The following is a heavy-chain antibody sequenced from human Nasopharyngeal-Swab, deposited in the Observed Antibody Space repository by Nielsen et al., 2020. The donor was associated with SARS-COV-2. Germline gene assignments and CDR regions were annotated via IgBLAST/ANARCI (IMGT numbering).Heavy chain of an antibody. CDR2: IKQDGSEK. V-gene: IGHV3-7*03. J-gene: IGHJ3*02. CDR1: GFTFSSYW. D-gene: IGHD2-15*01. Sequence: GESLKISCAASGFTFSSYWMSWVRQAPGKGLEWVANIKQDGSEKYYVDSVKGRFTISRDNAKNSLYLQMNSLRAEDTAVYYCARRDRYCSSGSCYGENACDIWGQGTMVTVSS. CDR3: ARRDRYCSSGSCYGENACDI.